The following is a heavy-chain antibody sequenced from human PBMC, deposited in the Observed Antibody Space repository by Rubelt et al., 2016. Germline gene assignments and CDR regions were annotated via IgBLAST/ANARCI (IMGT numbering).Heavy chain of an antibody. Sequence: QLQLRESGTGLVKPSETLSLTCTVSGGSISSSSYYWGWIRQPPGKGLEWIWSIYSSGSTYYNPSLKSRAHMSAATSRNKFALKLRSVTAADTSVYYCARHPTALDSYYFDYWGQGTLVTVSS. D-gene: IGHD5-18*01. CDR1: GGSISSSSYY. V-gene: IGHV4-39*01. J-gene: IGHJ4*02. CDR3: ARHPTALDSYYFDY. CDR2: IYSSGST.